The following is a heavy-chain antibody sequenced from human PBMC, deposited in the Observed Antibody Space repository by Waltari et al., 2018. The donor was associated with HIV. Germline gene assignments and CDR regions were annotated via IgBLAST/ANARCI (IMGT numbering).Heavy chain of an antibody. Sequence: QVHLQQWGPGLLKPSETLSLSCAVHGVSLTGYYWTWLRQSPGKGLEWLGDMKWCHAPASYSPAINSRVTISLDPSKNQVSLRLTSLTAADTVVYYCVRGQDDLWDGLYWCHGWDVWGQGTTVTVS. CDR2: MKWCHAPA. CDR3: VRGQDDLWDGLYWCHGWDV. V-gene: IGHV4-34*02. J-gene: IGHJ6*02. CDR1: GVSLTGYY. D-gene: IGHD2-8*02.